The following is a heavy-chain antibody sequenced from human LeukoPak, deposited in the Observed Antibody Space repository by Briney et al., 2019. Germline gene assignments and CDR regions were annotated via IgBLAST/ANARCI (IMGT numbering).Heavy chain of an antibody. J-gene: IGHJ4*02. V-gene: IGHV4-59*08. Sequence: PSETLSLTCTVSGGSISSYYWSWIRQPPGKGLEWSGYIYYSGSTNYNPSLKSRVTISVDTSKNQFSLKLSSVTAAATAVYYCARHYSPTAMVGFDYWGQGTLVTVSS. CDR2: IYYSGST. CDR1: GGSISSYY. CDR3: ARHYSPTAMVGFDY. D-gene: IGHD5-18*01.